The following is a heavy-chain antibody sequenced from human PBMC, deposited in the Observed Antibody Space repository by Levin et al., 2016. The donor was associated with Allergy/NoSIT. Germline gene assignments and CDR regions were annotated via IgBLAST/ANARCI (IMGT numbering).Heavy chain of an antibody. Sequence: GESLKISCAASGFSFSTYSMNWVRLAPGKGLEWISSISSSGGTIYYADSVKGRFTCSRDNAENSLYLQMNSLTADDTAVYYCARRMRVSGVDVWGQGTTVTVSS. CDR1: GFSFSTYS. CDR2: ISSSGGTI. J-gene: IGHJ6*02. V-gene: IGHV3-48*01. D-gene: IGHD2-15*01. CDR3: ARRMRVSGVDV.